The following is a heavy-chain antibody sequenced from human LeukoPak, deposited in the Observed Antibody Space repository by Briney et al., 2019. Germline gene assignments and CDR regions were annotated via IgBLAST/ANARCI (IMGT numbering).Heavy chain of an antibody. CDR3: AKPKVPAAGSSFDY. CDR2: ISGSGGST. Sequence: GESLKISCAASGFTFSSYAMSWVRQAPGKGLEWVSAISGSGGSTYYADSVKGRFTISRDNSKNTLYLQMNSLRAEDTAVYYCAKPKVPAAGSSFDYWGQGTLVTVSS. D-gene: IGHD2-2*01. V-gene: IGHV3-23*01. J-gene: IGHJ4*02. CDR1: GFTFSSYA.